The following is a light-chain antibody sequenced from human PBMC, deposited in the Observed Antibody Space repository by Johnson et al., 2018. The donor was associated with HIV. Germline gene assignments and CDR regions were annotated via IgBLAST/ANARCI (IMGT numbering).Light chain of an antibody. Sequence: QSVLTQPPSVSAAPGQKVTISCSGSSSNIGNNDVSWYQQLPGTAPKLLIYEKNKRPSGIPDRFSGSKSGTAATLGITGLPPGDEADFYCGTWDSSLNVFVFGTGTKVTVL. CDR2: EKN. V-gene: IGLV1-51*02. CDR3: GTWDSSLNVFV. CDR1: SSNIGNND. J-gene: IGLJ1*01.